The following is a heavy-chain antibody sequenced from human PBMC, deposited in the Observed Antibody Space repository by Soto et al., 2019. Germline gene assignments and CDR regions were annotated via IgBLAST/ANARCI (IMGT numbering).Heavy chain of an antibody. CDR2: IYHSGST. CDR1: GGSISSGGYS. D-gene: IGHD3-22*01. Sequence: PSETLSLTCAVSGGSISSGGYSWSWIRQPPGKGLEWIGYIYHSGSTYYNPSLKSRVTISVDRSKNQFSLKLSSVTAADTAVYYCARGYYDSSGYPWAFDIWGQGTMVTVSS. V-gene: IGHV4-30-2*01. CDR3: ARGYYDSSGYPWAFDI. J-gene: IGHJ3*02.